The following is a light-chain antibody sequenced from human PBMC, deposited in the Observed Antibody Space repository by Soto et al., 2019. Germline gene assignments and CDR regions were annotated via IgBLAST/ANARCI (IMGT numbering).Light chain of an antibody. Sequence: QSVLTQPASVSGSPGQSITIYCSGTSSDVGGYNYVSWYQQHPRKAPKLMIYEVSNRPSGVSNRFSGSKSGNTASLTISGLQAEDEADYYCSSYISSSTLHVVFGGGTKVTVL. V-gene: IGLV2-14*01. CDR2: EVS. CDR3: SSYISSSTLHVV. J-gene: IGLJ2*01. CDR1: SSDVGGYNY.